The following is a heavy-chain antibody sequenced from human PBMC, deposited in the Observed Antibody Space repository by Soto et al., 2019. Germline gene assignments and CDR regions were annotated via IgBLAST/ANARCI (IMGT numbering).Heavy chain of an antibody. Sequence: QLQLQESGPGLVEPSETLSLTCTVSGGSIRSSSDCWGWVRQPPGKWLELIGSIQYSGSTDYNPSHKSRVTISVATSKNQYTLKLDSVAASDSAGYYCAGGPDNCGWYDGFDPWGQGTLVTVSS. J-gene: IGHJ5*02. CDR2: IQYSGST. D-gene: IGHD6-19*01. V-gene: IGHV4-39*01. CDR3: AGGPDNCGWYDGFDP. CDR1: GGSIRSSSDC.